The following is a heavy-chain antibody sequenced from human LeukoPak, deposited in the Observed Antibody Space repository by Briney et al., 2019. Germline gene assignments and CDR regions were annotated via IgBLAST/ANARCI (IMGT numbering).Heavy chain of an antibody. V-gene: IGHV3-30-3*01. J-gene: IGHJ3*02. CDR1: GFTFRCYP. CDR3: ARDAPYSGGCCAFDI. CDR2: ISADGTEK. D-gene: IGHD6-19*01. Sequence: PGGSLRLSCVASGFTFRCYPLHWLGQAPCKGLEGVAVISADGTEKYYADSVHGRYTLSRDNSKNKLYLQMNSLRTDDTAVYYCARDAPYSGGCCAFDIWGQGTMVTVSS.